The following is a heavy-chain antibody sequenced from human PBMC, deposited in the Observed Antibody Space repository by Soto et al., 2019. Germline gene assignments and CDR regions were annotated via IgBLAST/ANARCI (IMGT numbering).Heavy chain of an antibody. D-gene: IGHD6-19*01. Sequence: GESLKISCKGSGYSFTSYWIGWVRQMPGKGLEWMGIIYPGDSDTRYSPSFQGQVTISADKSISTAYLQWSSLKASDTAMYYCARHRKVKQWLVTAAFDIWGQGTMVTVS. CDR1: GYSFTSYW. V-gene: IGHV5-51*01. J-gene: IGHJ3*02. CDR2: IYPGDSDT. CDR3: ARHRKVKQWLVTAAFDI.